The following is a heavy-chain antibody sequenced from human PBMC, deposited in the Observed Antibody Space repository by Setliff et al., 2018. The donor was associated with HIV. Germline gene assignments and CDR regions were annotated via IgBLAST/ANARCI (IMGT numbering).Heavy chain of an antibody. J-gene: IGHJ4*02. CDR2: ISAYNGYR. CDR1: GYTFTSYG. D-gene: IGHD2-2*01. Sequence: ASVKVSCKASGYTFTSYGISWVRQAPGQGLEWMGWISAYNGYRRYSPKLQGRVTITKDTSANTAYMELRGLRSEDTAVYYCARWCAAAGCYPAIYHFDSWGQGTLVTVSS. CDR3: ARWCAAAGCYPAIYHFDS. V-gene: IGHV1-18*01.